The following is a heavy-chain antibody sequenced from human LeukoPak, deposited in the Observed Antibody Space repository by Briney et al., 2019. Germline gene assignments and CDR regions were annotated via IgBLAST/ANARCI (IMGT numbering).Heavy chain of an antibody. V-gene: IGHV1-18*01. CDR3: ARDLMRDRAPGDI. J-gene: IGHJ3*02. D-gene: IGHD5-18*01. CDR1: GYTFTSYD. Sequence: AASVKVSCKASGYTFTSYDINWVRQAPGQGLEWMGWISAYNGNTNYAQKLQGRVTMTTDTSTSTAYMELRSLRSDDTAVYYCARDLMRDRAPGDIWGQGTMVTVSS. CDR2: ISAYNGNT.